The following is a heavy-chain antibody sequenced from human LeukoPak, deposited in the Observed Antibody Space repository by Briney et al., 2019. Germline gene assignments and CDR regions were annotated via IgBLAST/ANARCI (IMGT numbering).Heavy chain of an antibody. CDR3: ARGSGWYEYFQH. D-gene: IGHD6-19*01. J-gene: IGHJ1*01. Sequence: ASVKVSCKASGYTFTSYDINWVRQATGQGLEWMGWMSPNSGNTGYAQKFQGRVTITRNTSISTAYMELSSLRSEDTAVYYCARGSGWYEYFQHWGQGTLVTVSS. V-gene: IGHV1-8*03. CDR2: MSPNSGNT. CDR1: GYTFTSYD.